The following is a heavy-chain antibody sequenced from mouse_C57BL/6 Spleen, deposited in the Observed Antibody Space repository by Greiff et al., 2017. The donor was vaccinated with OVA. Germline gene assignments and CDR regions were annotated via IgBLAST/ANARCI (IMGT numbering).Heavy chain of an antibody. J-gene: IGHJ4*01. CDR1: GFNIKDYY. V-gene: IGHV1-72*01. D-gene: IGHD1-1*01. CDR2: IDPNSGGT. CDR3: ARYYYGSSPYYYYAMDY. Sequence: VQLQQSGAELVKPGASVKLSCTASGFNIKDYYMHWVKQRTEQGLEWIGRIDPNSGGTKYNEKFKSKATLTVDKPSSTAYMQLSSLTSEDSAVYYCARYYYGSSPYYYYAMDYWGQGTSVTVSS.